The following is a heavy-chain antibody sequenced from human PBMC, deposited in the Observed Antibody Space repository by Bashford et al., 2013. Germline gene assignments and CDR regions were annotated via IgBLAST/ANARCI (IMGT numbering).Heavy chain of an antibody. J-gene: IGHJ4*02. CDR2: ISAYNGNT. CDR3: ARSDSSGYYYRDYFDY. D-gene: IGHD3-22*01. CDR1: GYTFTSYG. V-gene: IGHV1-18*01. Sequence: ASVKVSCKASGYTFTSYGISWVRQAPGQGLEWMGWISAYNGNTNYAQKLQGRVTMTTDTSTSTAYMELRSLRSDDTAVYYCARSDSSGYYYRDYFDYWGQGTLVTVSS.